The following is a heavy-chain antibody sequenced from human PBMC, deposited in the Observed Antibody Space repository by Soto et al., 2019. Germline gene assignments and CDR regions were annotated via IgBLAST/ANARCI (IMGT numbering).Heavy chain of an antibody. D-gene: IGHD2-8*01. CDR1: GGSIRSRSHY. Sequence: SETLSLTCTVSGGSIRSRSHYCAWIHQPPGKGLEWIGSLYYGGTTYYNPSLKSRITISVDSSKNQFFLNLSSLTAADTAVYYCVRQGEAVTGVNCFDPWGQGTLVTVSS. CDR2: LYYGGTT. J-gene: IGHJ5*02. V-gene: IGHV4-39*01. CDR3: VRQGEAVTGVNCFDP.